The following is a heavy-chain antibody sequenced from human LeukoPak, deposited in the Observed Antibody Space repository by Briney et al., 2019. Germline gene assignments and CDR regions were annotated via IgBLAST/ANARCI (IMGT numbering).Heavy chain of an antibody. Sequence: PLETLSLTCAVYGGSFSGYYWSWIRQPPGKGLEWIGEINHSGSTNYNPSLKSRVTISVDTSKNQFSLKLSSVTAADTAVYYCASLWPYQLSAFDIWGQGTMVTVSS. CDR3: ASLWPYQLSAFDI. D-gene: IGHD2-2*01. CDR1: GGSFSGYY. J-gene: IGHJ3*02. V-gene: IGHV4-34*01. CDR2: INHSGST.